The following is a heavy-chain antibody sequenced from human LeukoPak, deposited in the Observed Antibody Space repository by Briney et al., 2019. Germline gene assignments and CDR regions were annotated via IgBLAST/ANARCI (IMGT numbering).Heavy chain of an antibody. V-gene: IGHV4-34*01. Sequence: PSETLSLTCAVYGGSFSGYYWSWIRQPPGKGLEWIGEINHSGSTNYNPSLKSRVTISVDTSKNQFSLKLSSVTAADTAVYYCARRGSGWYSRYFDYWGQGTLVTVSS. CDR2: INHSGST. CDR3: ARRGSGWYSRYFDY. J-gene: IGHJ4*02. D-gene: IGHD6-19*01. CDR1: GGSFSGYY.